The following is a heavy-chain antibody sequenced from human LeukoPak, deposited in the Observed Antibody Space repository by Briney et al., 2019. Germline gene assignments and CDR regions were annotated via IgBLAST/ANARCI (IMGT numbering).Heavy chain of an antibody. J-gene: IGHJ3*02. CDR3: ARDAFWSGYPYSDGFDI. V-gene: IGHV3-48*01. D-gene: IGHD3-3*01. CDR1: GFTFSSYS. Sequence: GGSLRPSCEVSGFTFSSYSMNWVRQASGKGLEWVSYYADSVKGRFTISRDNAKNSLFLQMNSLRTEDGAVYYCARDAFWSGYPYSDGFDIWGQGTRVTVSS.